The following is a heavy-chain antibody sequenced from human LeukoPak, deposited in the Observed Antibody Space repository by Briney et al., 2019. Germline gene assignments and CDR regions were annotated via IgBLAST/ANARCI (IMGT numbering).Heavy chain of an antibody. Sequence: GGSLRLSCAASGFTFNTNAMSWVRQAPGKGLEWVGRIKSKTDGGTTDYAAPVKGRFTISRDESKNTLYLQMNSLKTEDTAVYYCTTAGYSRYAGGQGTLVTVSS. CDR3: TTAGYSRYA. J-gene: IGHJ4*02. CDR1: GFTFNTNA. V-gene: IGHV3-15*01. CDR2: IKSKTDGGTT. D-gene: IGHD6-13*01.